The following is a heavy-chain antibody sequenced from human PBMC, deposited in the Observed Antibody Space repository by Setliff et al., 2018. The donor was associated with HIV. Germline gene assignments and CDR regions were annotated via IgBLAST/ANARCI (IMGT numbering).Heavy chain of an antibody. CDR1: GYSFVDFW. CDR3: ARRSCSGGSCYLSDY. V-gene: IGHV5-10-1*01. D-gene: IGHD2-15*01. CDR2: IGPSDSYT. J-gene: IGHJ4*02. Sequence: PGESLKISCHLSGYSFVDFWIGWVRQMSGKGLEWMGRIGPSDSYTNYSPSFQGHVTISADKSISTAYLQWGSLKASDTAMYYCARRSCSGGSCYLSDYWGQGTLVTVS.